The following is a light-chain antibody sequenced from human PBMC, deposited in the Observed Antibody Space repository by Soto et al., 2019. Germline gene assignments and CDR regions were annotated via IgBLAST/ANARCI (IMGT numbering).Light chain of an antibody. CDR2: AAS. J-gene: IGKJ1*01. CDR1: QGISNY. CDR3: KKYNSASWT. V-gene: IGKV1-27*01. Sequence: DIQMTQSPSSLSASVGDRVTITCRASQGISNYLAWYQQKPGKVPKLLIYAASTLQSGVPSRFSGSGSGTDFTLTISSLQLEDVATYYCKKYNSASWTFGQGTKVNIK.